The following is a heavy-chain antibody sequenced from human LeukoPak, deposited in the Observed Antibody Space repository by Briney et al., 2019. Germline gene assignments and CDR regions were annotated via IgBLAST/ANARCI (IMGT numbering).Heavy chain of an antibody. V-gene: IGHV4-34*01. J-gene: IGHJ5*02. CDR2: INHSGST. CDR3: ARDPYSSSSPVLGLGWFDP. Sequence: PSETLSLTCAVYGGSFSGYYWSWIRQPPGKGLEWIGEINHSGSTNYNPSLKSRVTISGDTSKNQFSLKLSSVTAADTAVYYCARDPYSSSSPVLGLGWFDPWGQGTLVTVSS. D-gene: IGHD6-6*01. CDR1: GGSFSGYY.